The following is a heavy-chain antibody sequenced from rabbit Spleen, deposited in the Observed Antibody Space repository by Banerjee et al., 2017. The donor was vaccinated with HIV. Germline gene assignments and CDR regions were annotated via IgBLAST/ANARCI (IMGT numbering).Heavy chain of an antibody. V-gene: IGHV1S7*01. D-gene: IGHD1-1*01. J-gene: IGHJ4*01. Sequence: QLKESGGGLVQPGGSLKLSCKASGFDFSSYYMSWVRQAPGKGLEWIGYIDPVFGSTYYASWVTGRFTISSHNAQNTLYLQLNSLTAADTATYFCARDLVAVIGWNFNLWGQGTLVTVS. CDR1: GFDFSSYY. CDR2: IDPVFGST. CDR3: ARDLVAVIGWNFNL.